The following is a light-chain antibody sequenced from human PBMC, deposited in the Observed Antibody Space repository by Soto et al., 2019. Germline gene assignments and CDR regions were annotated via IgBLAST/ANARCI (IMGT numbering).Light chain of an antibody. V-gene: IGKV3-11*01. CDR3: QQRSNWPLT. J-gene: IGKJ4*01. CDR1: QSVTSF. Sequence: EIVLTQSPVTLSLSPGERATLSCRASQSVTSFLAWYQQKPGQAPRLLIYDVSQSATGIPARFSGRGSGTDFTLTISSPEPEDLAVYYCQQRSNWPLTFGGGTKVEIK. CDR2: DVS.